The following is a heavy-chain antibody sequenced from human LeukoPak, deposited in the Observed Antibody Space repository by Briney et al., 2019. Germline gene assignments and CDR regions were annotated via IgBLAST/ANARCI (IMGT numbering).Heavy chain of an antibody. J-gene: IGHJ4*02. V-gene: IGHV3-30*02. CDR1: GFKISDYY. CDR2: VRQDGKLK. Sequence: GGSLRLSCVASGFKISDYYIHWVRQAPGKGLEWAASVRQDGKLKFYADSVKTRFTISRDNSKNTVFLQMNSLRAEDTAIYYCAKEYCSGGRCYAYLDFWGPGTLVSVSS. CDR3: AKEYCSGGRCYAYLDF. D-gene: IGHD2-15*01.